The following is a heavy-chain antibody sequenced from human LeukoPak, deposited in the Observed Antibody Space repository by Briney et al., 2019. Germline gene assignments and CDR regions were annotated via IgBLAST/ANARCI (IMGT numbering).Heavy chain of an antibody. J-gene: IGHJ6*03. CDR2: ISPSGGST. D-gene: IGHD3-10*01. CDR3: AMGGYGSGRPPKHYYYYYMDV. CDR1: GYTFTGYW. V-gene: IGHV1-46*03. Sequence: GASVKVSCKAFGYTFTGYWMHWVRQAPGQGPEWMGVISPSGGSTIYAQKFKGRVTLTRDMSTSTDYLELSSLRSEDTAVYYCAMGGYGSGRPPKHYYYYYMDVWGKGTTVTISS.